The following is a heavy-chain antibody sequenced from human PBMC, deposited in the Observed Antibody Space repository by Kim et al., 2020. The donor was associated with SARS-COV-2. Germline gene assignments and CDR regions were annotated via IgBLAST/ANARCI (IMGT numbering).Heavy chain of an antibody. V-gene: IGHV3-11*01. CDR2: ISSSGSYV. CDR1: GFTFSDYY. CDR3: ARVPVGDLSAYYFDL. Sequence: GGSLRLSCAASGFTFSDYYMTWIRQAPGKGLEWVSYISSSGSYVNYADSVKGRLTISRNNAKNSLYLQMSSLRAEDTALYYCARVPVGDLSAYYFDLWGQGTLVTVSS. J-gene: IGHJ4*02. D-gene: IGHD3-10*01.